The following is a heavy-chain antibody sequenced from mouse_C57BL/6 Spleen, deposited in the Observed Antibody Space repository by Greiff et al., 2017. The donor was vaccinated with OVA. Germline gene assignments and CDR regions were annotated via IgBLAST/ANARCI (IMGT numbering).Heavy chain of an antibody. Sequence: VQLKESGPGMVKPSQSLSLTCTVTGYSITSGYDWHWIRHFPGNKLEWMGYISYSGSTNYNPSLKSRISITHDTSKNHFFLKLNSVTTEDTATYYCARANDYDDPYYAMDYWGQGTSVTVSS. CDR2: ISYSGST. J-gene: IGHJ4*01. CDR1: GYSITSGYD. CDR3: ARANDYDDPYYAMDY. D-gene: IGHD2-4*01. V-gene: IGHV3-1*01.